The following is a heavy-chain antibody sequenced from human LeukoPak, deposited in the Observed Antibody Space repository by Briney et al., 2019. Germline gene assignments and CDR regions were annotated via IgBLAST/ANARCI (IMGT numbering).Heavy chain of an antibody. V-gene: IGHV3-21*01. CDR3: ARYGADYGDYYYYHMDV. CDR1: GFTLHTYN. D-gene: IGHD4-17*01. J-gene: IGHJ6*03. CDR2: ITSSSSYI. Sequence: GGSLRLSCAASGFTLHTYNMNWVRQAPGGGLEWVSSITSSSSYIYYADSVKGRFTISRDNDKNSLYLQMNSLRAEDTAVYYCARYGADYGDYYYYHMDVWGKGTTVTVSS.